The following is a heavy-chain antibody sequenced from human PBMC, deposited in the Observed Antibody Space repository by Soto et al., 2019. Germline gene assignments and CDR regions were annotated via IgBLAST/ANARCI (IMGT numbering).Heavy chain of an antibody. CDR2: IYSGGST. CDR3: AREVGGYEYYFDY. D-gene: IGHD5-12*01. V-gene: IGHV3-66*01. J-gene: IGHJ4*02. CDR1: GFTVSSNY. Sequence: EVQLVESGGGLVQPGGSLRLSCAASGFTVSSNYMSWVRQAPGKGLEWVSVIYSGGSTYYADSVKGRFTISRDNSKNTLYLQINSLRAEDTAVYYCAREVGGYEYYFDYWGQGTLVTVSS.